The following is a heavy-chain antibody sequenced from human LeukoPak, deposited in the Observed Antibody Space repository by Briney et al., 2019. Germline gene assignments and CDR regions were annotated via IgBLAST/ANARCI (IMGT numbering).Heavy chain of an antibody. Sequence: VASVTLCCKSSGYTFTSYGISWVRQAPGQGLEWIGWISAYNGNTNYAQKLQGRVTMTTDTSTSTAYMELRSLRSDDTAVYYCAGTGELPAAPDYWGQGTLVTVSS. CDR3: AGTGELPAAPDY. D-gene: IGHD2-2*01. CDR2: ISAYNGNT. V-gene: IGHV1-18*01. CDR1: GYTFTSYG. J-gene: IGHJ4*02.